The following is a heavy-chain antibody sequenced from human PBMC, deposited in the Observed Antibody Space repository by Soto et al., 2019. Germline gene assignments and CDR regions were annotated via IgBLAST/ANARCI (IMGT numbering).Heavy chain of an antibody. D-gene: IGHD6-19*01. Sequence: GGSLRLSCAASGFTFSDYYMSWIRQAPGKGLEWVSYISSRSSTIFYADSVKGRFTISRDNAKNSLYLQMNSLRAEDTAVYYCAKISHGSGWYRSGYYFDYWGQGTLVTVSS. J-gene: IGHJ4*02. CDR3: AKISHGSGWYRSGYYFDY. V-gene: IGHV3-11*04. CDR1: GFTFSDYY. CDR2: ISSRSSTI.